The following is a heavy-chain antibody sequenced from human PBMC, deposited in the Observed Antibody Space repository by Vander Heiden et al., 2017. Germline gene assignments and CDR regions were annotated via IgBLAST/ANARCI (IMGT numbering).Heavy chain of an antibody. CDR3: ARASSLVRGVTL. CDR2: IYDSGST. J-gene: IGHJ4*02. V-gene: IGHV4-59*01. Sequence: QVQLQESGPGLVKPSETLSLTCTVPRGSISTYYWTWIRQPPGKGLEWIGYIYDSGSTNYNPSLRSRVTISADTSKNQFSLKLSSVTAADTAVYYCARASSLVRGVTLWGQGTLVTVSS. D-gene: IGHD3-10*01. CDR1: RGSISTYY.